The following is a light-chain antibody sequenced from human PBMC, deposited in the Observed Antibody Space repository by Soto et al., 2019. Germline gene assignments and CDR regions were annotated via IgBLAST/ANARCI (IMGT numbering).Light chain of an antibody. V-gene: IGKV1-9*01. CDR2: TAA. CDR1: QGISSY. CDR3: QQLNSYPYT. Sequence: DIQLTQSPSFLSSSVGDRVTLTCRASQGISSYLAGYQQKPGKAPKLLIYTAATLQSGVPSRFSGSGSGTEFTLTISRLQPEDFATYYCQQLNSYPYTFGPGTKVDIK. J-gene: IGKJ3*01.